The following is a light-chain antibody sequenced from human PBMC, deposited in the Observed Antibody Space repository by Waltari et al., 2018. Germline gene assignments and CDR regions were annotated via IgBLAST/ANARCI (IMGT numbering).Light chain of an antibody. CDR1: SSAVGGYEY. V-gene: IGLV2-8*01. CDR2: EVH. CDR3: SSYAGSNNFVV. J-gene: IGLJ2*01. Sequence: QSALTQPPSASGSPGQSVTISCTGTSSAVGGYEYGPWYQQHPGTAPKLMLFEVHKWPLGVPDRFSGSKSGNTASLTISGLQPEDEAYYYCSSYAGSNNFVVFGGGTKLTVL.